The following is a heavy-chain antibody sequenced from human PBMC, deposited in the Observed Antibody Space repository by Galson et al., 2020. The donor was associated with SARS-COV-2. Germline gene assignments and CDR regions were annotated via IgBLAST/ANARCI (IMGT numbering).Heavy chain of an antibody. CDR2: IIPIFGTA. Sequence: SVQVSCKASGGTFSSYAISWVRQAPGQGLEWMGGIIPIFGTANYAQKFQGRVTITADESTSTADMELSSLRSEDTAVYYCARDPTTVVTDYYYCYCMVVWGQGATVSVSS. J-gene: IGHJ6*02. CDR1: GGTFSSYA. D-gene: IGHD4-17*01. V-gene: IGHV1-69*13. CDR3: ARDPTTVVTDYYYCYCMVV.